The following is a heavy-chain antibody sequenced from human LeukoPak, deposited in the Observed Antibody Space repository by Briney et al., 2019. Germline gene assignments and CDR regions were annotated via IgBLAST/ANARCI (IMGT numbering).Heavy chain of an antibody. CDR1: GGSISSGGYS. Sequence: SETLSLTCAVSGGSISSGGYSWSWIRQPPGKGLEWIGYIYHSGSTNYNPSLKSRVTISVDTSKNQFSLKLSSVTAADTAVYYCARGPYYYDSSGYNRFLDYWGQGTLVTVSS. V-gene: IGHV4-30-2*01. J-gene: IGHJ4*02. CDR2: IYHSGST. CDR3: ARGPYYYDSSGYNRFLDY. D-gene: IGHD3-22*01.